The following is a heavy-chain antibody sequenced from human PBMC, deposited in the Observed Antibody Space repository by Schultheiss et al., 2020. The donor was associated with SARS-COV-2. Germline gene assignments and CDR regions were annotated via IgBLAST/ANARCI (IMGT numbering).Heavy chain of an antibody. V-gene: IGHV3-30*02. CDR1: VFTFSSYA. Sequence: GGSLRLSCAASVFTFSSYAMHWVRQAPGKGLEWVAFIRYDGSNKYYADSVKGRFTISRDNAKNSLYLQMNSLRAEDTAVYYCARDVDGMDVWGQGTTVTVSS. CDR2: IRYDGSNK. CDR3: ARDVDGMDV. J-gene: IGHJ6*02.